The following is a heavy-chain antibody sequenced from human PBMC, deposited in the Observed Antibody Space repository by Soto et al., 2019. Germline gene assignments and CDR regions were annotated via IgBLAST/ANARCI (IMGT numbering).Heavy chain of an antibody. CDR1: DGSFSGYY. CDR3: ARSVILTGGSYKGLIRLHYFDT. V-gene: IGHV4-34*01. J-gene: IGHJ4*02. CDR2: INHSGST. D-gene: IGHD3-9*01. Sequence: SEPLSLTCAVYDGSFSGYYWSWIRQPPGKGLEWIGEINHSGSTNYNPSLKSRVTLSLDESKNEFSLNVDSVTAADTAVYYWARSVILTGGSYKGLIRLHYFDTWGPGTLVTVSS.